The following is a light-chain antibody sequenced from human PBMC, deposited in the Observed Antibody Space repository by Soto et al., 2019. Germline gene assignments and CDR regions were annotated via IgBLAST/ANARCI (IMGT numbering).Light chain of an antibody. CDR1: SSDVGGYNY. Sequence: VLTQPASVSGSSGQSITISCTGTSSDVGGYNYVSWYQQHPGKAPKLMIYDVSNRPSGVSNRFSGSKSGNTASLTISGLQAEDEADYYCSSYTSSSTLYVFGTGTKVTVL. J-gene: IGLJ1*01. CDR2: DVS. CDR3: SSYTSSSTLYV. V-gene: IGLV2-14*01.